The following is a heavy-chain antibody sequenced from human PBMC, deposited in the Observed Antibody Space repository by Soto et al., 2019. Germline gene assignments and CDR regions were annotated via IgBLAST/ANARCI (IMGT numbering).Heavy chain of an antibody. CDR3: ARGGHRDYYYYGMDV. CDR2: IVVGSGNT. CDR1: GFTFTSSA. D-gene: IGHD3-10*01. V-gene: IGHV1-58*01. Sequence: SVKVSCKASGFTFTSSAVQWVRQARGQRLEWIGWIVVGSGNTNYAQKFQERVTITRDMSTSTAYMELSSLRSEDTAVYYCARGGHRDYYYYGMDVWGQGTTVTVSS. J-gene: IGHJ6*02.